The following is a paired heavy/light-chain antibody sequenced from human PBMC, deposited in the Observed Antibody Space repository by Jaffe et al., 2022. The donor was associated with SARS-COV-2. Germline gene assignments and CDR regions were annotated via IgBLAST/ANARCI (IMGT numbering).Light chain of an antibody. J-gene: IGKJ1*01. V-gene: IGKV1-5*03. CDR1: QSFSTW. CDR3: QQYNDYWT. Sequence: DIQMTQSPSTLSASVGDRVTITCRASQSFSTWLAWYQHKPETAPKLLVYETSKLESGVPSRFSGSGSGTEFTLTISSLQPDDFATYYCQQYNDYWTFGQGTKVEIK. CDR2: ETS.
Heavy chain of an antibody. CDR3: ARSHYCGSITCRHWYFDL. V-gene: IGHV7-4-1*01. J-gene: IGHJ2*01. CDR2: INTNTGDP. D-gene: IGHD2-2*01. Sequence: QVQLVQSGSELREPGASVKVSCKASGYTFTTYAINWVRQAPGQGLEWMGWINTNTGDPTYAQGFTGRFVFSLDTSVTTAYLQIDSLEAEDTSVYYCARSHYCGSITCRHWYFDLWGRGTLVTVSS. CDR1: GYTFTTYA.